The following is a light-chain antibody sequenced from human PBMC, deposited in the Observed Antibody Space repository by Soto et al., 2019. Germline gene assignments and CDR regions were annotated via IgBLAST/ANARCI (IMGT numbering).Light chain of an antibody. CDR1: QGISSA. J-gene: IGKJ1*01. CDR3: QQFNSYPRST. V-gene: IGKV1-13*02. CDR2: DAS. Sequence: AIQLTQSPSSLSASVGDRVTITCRARQGISSALAWYQQKPGKAPKLLIYDASSLESGVPSSFSGSGSGREFTLTISSLQPEDFATYYCQQFNSYPRSTFGQGTKVEIK.